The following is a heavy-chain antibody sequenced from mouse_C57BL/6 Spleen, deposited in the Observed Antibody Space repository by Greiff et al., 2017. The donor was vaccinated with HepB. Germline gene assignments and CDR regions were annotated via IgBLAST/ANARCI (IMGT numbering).Heavy chain of an antibody. CDR2: IDPSDSYT. Sequence: QVQLKQPGAELVKPGASVKLSCKASGYTFTSYWMQWVKQRPGQGLEWIGEIDPSDSYTNYNQKFKGKATLTVDTSSSTAYMQLSSLTSEDSAVYYCARRSDYPHYFDYWGQGTTLTVSS. CDR3: ARRSDYPHYFDY. D-gene: IGHD2-4*01. CDR1: GYTFTSYW. V-gene: IGHV1-50*01. J-gene: IGHJ2*01.